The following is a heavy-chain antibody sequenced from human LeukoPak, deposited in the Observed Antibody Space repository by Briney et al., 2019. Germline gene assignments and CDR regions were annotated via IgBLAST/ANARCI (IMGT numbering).Heavy chain of an antibody. Sequence: PGRSLRLSCAASGFTFSSYAMHWVRQAPGKGLEWVAVISYDGSNKYYADSVKGRFTISRDNSKNTLFLQMNSLRAEDTAVYYCAKDLSQVMVKSAGDYFYYGMDVWGQGTTVAVSS. CDR1: GFTFSSYA. D-gene: IGHD1-26*01. CDR2: ISYDGSNK. CDR3: AKDLSQVMVKSAGDYFYYGMDV. V-gene: IGHV3-30-3*01. J-gene: IGHJ6*02.